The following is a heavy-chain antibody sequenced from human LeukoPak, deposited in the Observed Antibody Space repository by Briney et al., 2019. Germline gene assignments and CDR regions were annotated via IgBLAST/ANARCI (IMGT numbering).Heavy chain of an antibody. CDR3: AKDVAPDSGWGLDY. CDR1: GFTFSSYA. J-gene: IGHJ4*02. D-gene: IGHD6-19*01. V-gene: IGHV3-23*01. CDR2: IYGSGDRV. Sequence: GRSLRLSCAASGFTFSSYAMHWVRQAPGKGLEWVSSIYGSGDRVFQADSVKGRFTISRDNSKNTLYLQMNSLSVEDTAVYYCAKDVAPDSGWGLDYWGRGTLVTVSS.